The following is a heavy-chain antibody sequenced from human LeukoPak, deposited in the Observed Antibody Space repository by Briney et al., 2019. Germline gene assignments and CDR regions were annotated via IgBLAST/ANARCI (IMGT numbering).Heavy chain of an antibody. Sequence: SETLSLTCAVYGGSFSGNYWSWIRQPPGKGLEWIGEINYSGSTNYNPSLKSRVTISVDTSKNQFSLKLSSVTAADTAMYYCARAFSVSHFDYWGQGTLVTVSS. J-gene: IGHJ4*02. CDR3: ARAFSVSHFDY. CDR1: GGSFSGNY. CDR2: INYSGST. D-gene: IGHD3-3*01. V-gene: IGHV4-34*01.